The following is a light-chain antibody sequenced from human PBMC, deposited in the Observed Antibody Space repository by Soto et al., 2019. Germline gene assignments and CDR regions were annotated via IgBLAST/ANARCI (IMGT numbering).Light chain of an antibody. CDR2: EVS. Sequence: QSVLTQPASVSGSPGQSITISCTGTSSDVGGYNYVSWYQQHPGKAPKLMIYEVSNRPSGVSNRFSGSKSGNTASLTISGLQAEDEADYYCSSYTSSRKVFGGGPKLTV. V-gene: IGLV2-14*01. J-gene: IGLJ3*02. CDR1: SSDVGGYNY. CDR3: SSYTSSRKV.